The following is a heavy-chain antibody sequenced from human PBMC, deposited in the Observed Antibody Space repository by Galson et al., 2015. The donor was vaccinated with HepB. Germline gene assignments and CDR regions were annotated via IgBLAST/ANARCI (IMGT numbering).Heavy chain of an antibody. Sequence: SLRLSCAASGFTFDDYAMHWVRQAPGKGLEWVSGISWNSGSIGYADSVKGRFTISRDNAKNSLFLQMNSLRVEDTALYYCAKESNGGLDYWGQGTLVTVSS. V-gene: IGHV3-9*01. CDR2: ISWNSGSI. CDR1: GFTFDDYA. CDR3: AKESNGGLDY. J-gene: IGHJ4*02. D-gene: IGHD3-16*01.